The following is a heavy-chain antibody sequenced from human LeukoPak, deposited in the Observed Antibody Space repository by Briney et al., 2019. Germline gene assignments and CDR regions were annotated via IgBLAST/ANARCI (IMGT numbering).Heavy chain of an antibody. J-gene: IGHJ4*02. CDR2: ISGSGGST. CDR3: ARDSRSSPLGY. CDR1: GFTFSSYA. D-gene: IGHD1-26*01. V-gene: IGHV3-23*01. Sequence: PGGSLRLSCAASGFTFSSYAMSWVRQTPGKGLEWVSAISGSGGSTYYADSVKGRFTISRDNSKNTLYLQMNSLRAEDTAVYYCARDSRSSPLGYWGQGTLVTVSS.